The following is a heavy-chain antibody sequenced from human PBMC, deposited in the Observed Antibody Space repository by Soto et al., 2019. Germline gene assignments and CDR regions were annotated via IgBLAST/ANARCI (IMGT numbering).Heavy chain of an antibody. CDR1: GYTFTSYD. D-gene: IGHD3-3*02. V-gene: IGHV1-8*01. CDR2: MSPNSGNT. J-gene: IGHJ4*02. Sequence: GASVKVSCKTSGYTFTSYDINWVRQATGQGLEWMGWMSPNSGNTGYAQNLQGRVTLTRDTSISTAYMELSSLRSQDTAVYYCVKTAFARSGWGQGTLLTVSS. CDR3: VKTAFARSG.